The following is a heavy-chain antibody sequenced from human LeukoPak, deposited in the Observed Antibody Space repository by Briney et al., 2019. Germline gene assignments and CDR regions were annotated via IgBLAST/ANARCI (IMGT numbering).Heavy chain of an antibody. CDR3: ARDPESSGFDL. Sequence: GGSLSLSCAASGFTSSTYWMSWVRQTPEKGLECVANLKQDGSVKNHMDSLKGRSTSSRYNARESLYLEINSLRADDTSVYYCARDPESSGFDLWGQGALVTVSS. V-gene: IGHV3-7*01. CDR2: LKQDGSVK. CDR1: GFTSSTYW. J-gene: IGHJ4*02. D-gene: IGHD5/OR15-5a*01.